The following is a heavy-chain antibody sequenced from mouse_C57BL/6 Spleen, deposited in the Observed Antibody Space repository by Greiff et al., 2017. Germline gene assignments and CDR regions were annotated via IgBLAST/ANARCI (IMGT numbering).Heavy chain of an antibody. V-gene: IGHV1-85*01. D-gene: IGHD2-3*01. J-gene: IGHJ4*01. CDR1: GYTFTSYD. CDR3: ARPRAIYDGYYDYAMDY. Sequence: QVQLQQSGPELVKPGASVKLSCKASGYTFTSYDINWVKQRPGQGLEWIGWIYPRDGSTKYNEKFKGKATLTVDTSSSTAYMELHSLTSEDSAVYFCARPRAIYDGYYDYAMDYWGQGTSVTVSS. CDR2: IYPRDGST.